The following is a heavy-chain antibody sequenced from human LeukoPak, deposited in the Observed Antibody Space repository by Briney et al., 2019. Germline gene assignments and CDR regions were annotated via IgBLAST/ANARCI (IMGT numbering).Heavy chain of an antibody. J-gene: IGHJ3*02. Sequence: SETLSLTCTVSGGSISSYYWSWIRQPPGKGLEWIGYIYHSGSTNYNPSLKSRVTISVDTSKNQFSLKLSSVTAADTAVYYCARATYDSSGYYYYDAFDIWGQGTMVTVSS. D-gene: IGHD3-22*01. CDR2: IYHSGST. CDR1: GGSISSYY. CDR3: ARATYDSSGYYYYDAFDI. V-gene: IGHV4-59*08.